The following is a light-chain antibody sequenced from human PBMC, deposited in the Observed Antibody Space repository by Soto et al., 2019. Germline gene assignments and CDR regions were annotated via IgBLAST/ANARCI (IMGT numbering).Light chain of an antibody. CDR3: QSYDRSLSGLV. J-gene: IGLJ2*01. CDR2: GSK. V-gene: IGLV1-40*01. CDR1: NSNIGAGYD. Sequence: QSVLTQPPSVSGAPGQRITISCTGSNSNIGAGYDVHWYQQLPGTVPKLLIYGSKNRPSGVPDRFSGSRSGTSASLAITGLQAEDETPYYCQSYDRSLSGLVFGGGTKLAVL.